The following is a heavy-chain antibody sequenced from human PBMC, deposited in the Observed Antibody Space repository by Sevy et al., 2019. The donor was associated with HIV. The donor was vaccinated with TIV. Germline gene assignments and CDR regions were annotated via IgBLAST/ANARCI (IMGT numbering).Heavy chain of an antibody. Sequence: GGSLRLSCAASGFTFDDYGMSWVRQAPGKGLEWVANIKQDGSEKYYVDSVKGRFTISRDNAKNSLYLQMNSLRAEDTAVYYCARGQKPSLYVEFDYWGQGTLVTVSS. CDR1: GFTFDDYG. V-gene: IGHV3-7*01. J-gene: IGHJ4*02. CDR3: ARGQKPSLYVEFDY. CDR2: IKQDGSEK. D-gene: IGHD1-1*01.